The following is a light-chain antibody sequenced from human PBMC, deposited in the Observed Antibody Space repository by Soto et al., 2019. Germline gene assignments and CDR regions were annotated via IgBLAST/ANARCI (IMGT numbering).Light chain of an antibody. CDR2: RNN. CDR3: AVWDAGVSGPA. V-gene: IGLV1-47*01. J-gene: IGLJ2*01. Sequence: QSVLTQPPSASGTPGQRVTISCSGSSSNIGSKYVYWYQQLPGTAPKLLMYRNNQRPSGVPDRFSGSKSGTSASLAISGLRSEGEADYYCAVWDAGVSGPAFGGGSKVTGL. CDR1: SSNIGSKY.